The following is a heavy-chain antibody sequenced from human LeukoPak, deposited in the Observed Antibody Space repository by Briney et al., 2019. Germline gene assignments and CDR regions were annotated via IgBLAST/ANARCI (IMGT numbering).Heavy chain of an antibody. V-gene: IGHV1-2*02. CDR3: ARGRYYGSGSYYWFDP. J-gene: IGHJ5*02. CDR1: GYTFTGYY. CDR2: INPNRGGT. D-gene: IGHD3-10*01. Sequence: EASVKVSCKASGYTFTGYYMHWVRQAPEEGLEWMGWINPNRGGTNYAQKFQGRVTMTRDTSISTAYMELSRLSADDTAVYYCARGRYYGSGSYYWFDPWGQGTRVTVSS.